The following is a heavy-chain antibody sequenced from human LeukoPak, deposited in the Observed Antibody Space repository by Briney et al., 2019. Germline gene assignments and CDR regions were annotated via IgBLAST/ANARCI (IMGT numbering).Heavy chain of an antibody. D-gene: IGHD6-19*01. J-gene: IGHJ4*02. V-gene: IGHV1-2*06. CDR1: GYTFTGYY. CDR2: INPNSGGT. Sequence: ASVKVSCKASGYTFTGYYMHLVRQAPGQGLEWMGRINPNSGGTNYAQKFQGRVTMTRDTSISTAYMELSRLRSDDTAVYYCARVGSGWYGSDYWGQGTLVTVSS. CDR3: ARVGSGWYGSDY.